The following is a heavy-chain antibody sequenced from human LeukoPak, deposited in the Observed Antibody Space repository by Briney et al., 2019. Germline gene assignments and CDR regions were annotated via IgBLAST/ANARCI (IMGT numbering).Heavy chain of an antibody. Sequence: ASVKVSCKASGYTFTSHGINWVRQAPGQGLEWMGWISAYNGNTNYAQKLQGRVTMTTDTSTSTAYMELRSLRSDDTAVYYCARTFSSTWPYYFDYWGQGTLVTVSS. CDR2: ISAYNGNT. J-gene: IGHJ4*02. V-gene: IGHV1-18*01. CDR1: GYTFTSHG. CDR3: ARTFSSTWPYYFDY. D-gene: IGHD6-13*01.